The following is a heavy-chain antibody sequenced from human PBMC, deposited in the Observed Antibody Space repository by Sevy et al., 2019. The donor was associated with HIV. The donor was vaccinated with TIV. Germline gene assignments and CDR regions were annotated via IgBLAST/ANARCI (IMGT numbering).Heavy chain of an antibody. D-gene: IGHD3-22*01. Sequence: GGSLRLSCAASGFTFDDYGMSWVRQAPGKGLEWVSGINWNGGSTGYAESVKGRFTISRDNAKNSLYPQMNSLRAEDTALYYCARRVRNYYDSSGADDVFDVWGQGTMVTVSS. CDR1: GFTFDDYG. CDR3: ARRVRNYYDSSGADDVFDV. J-gene: IGHJ3*01. CDR2: INWNGGST. V-gene: IGHV3-20*04.